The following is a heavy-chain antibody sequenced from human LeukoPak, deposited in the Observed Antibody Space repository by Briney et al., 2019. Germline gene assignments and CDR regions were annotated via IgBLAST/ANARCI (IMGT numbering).Heavy chain of an antibody. CDR2: IWYGGSNK. CDR3: AKDGTAASFDY. CDR1: GFTFSSYG. Sequence: GGPLRLSCAASGFTFSSYGMHWVRQAPGKGLEWVAVIWYGGSNKYYADSVKGRFTISRDNSKNTLYLQMNSLRAEDTAVYYCAKDGTAASFDYWGQGTLVTVSS. J-gene: IGHJ4*02. V-gene: IGHV3-30*02. D-gene: IGHD6-13*01.